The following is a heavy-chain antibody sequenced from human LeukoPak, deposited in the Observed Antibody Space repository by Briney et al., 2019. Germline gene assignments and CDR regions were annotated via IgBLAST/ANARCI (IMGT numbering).Heavy chain of an antibody. D-gene: IGHD3-16*01. CDR3: ARAGGRKGGPFDP. V-gene: IGHV4-30-2*01. CDR1: GGPISSGGYY. CDR2: IYHSGST. J-gene: IGHJ5*02. Sequence: SETLSLTCTVSGGPISSGGYYWSWIRQPPGKGLEWIGYIYHSGSTYSNPSLKSRVTISVDRSKNQFSLKLSSVTAADTAVYYCARAGGRKGGPFDPWGQGTLVTVSS.